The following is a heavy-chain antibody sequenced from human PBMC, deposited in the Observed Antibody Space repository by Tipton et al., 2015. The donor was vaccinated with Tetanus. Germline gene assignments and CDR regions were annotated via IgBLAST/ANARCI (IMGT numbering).Heavy chain of an antibody. CDR3: AKLFRVRARGITMVVVVPPGYFDY. CDR2: IYFSGST. D-gene: IGHD3-22*01. Sequence: LRLSCTVSGASISNSSSYWGWICQSPGKGLEWIGNIYFSGSTYYNPSLKSRVTISVDTSKNQFSLRLNSVTAADTAVYYCAKLFRVRARGITMVVVVPPGYFDYWGQGTLVTVSS. V-gene: IGHV4-39*01. CDR1: GASISNSSSY. J-gene: IGHJ4*02.